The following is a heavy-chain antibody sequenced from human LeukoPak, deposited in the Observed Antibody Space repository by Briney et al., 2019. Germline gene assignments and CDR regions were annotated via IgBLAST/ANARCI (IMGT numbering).Heavy chain of an antibody. V-gene: IGHV3-43D*03. CDR2: ISWDGGST. CDR1: GFTFDDYA. J-gene: IGHJ4*02. CDR3: AKDGEGYSYGAFDY. Sequence: GGSLRLSCAASGFTFDDYAMHWVRQAPGKGLEWVSLISWDGGSTYYADSVKGRFTISRDNSKNSLYLQMNSLRAEDTALYYCAKDGEGYSYGAFDYWGQGTLVTVSS. D-gene: IGHD5-18*01.